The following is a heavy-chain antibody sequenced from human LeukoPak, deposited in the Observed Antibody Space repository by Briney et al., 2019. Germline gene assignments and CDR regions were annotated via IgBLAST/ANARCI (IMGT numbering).Heavy chain of an antibody. D-gene: IGHD5-24*01. V-gene: IGHV4-61*01. CDR2: IYYSGST. Sequence: SETLSLTCTVSGGSVSSGSYYWSWIRQPPGKGLEWIGYIYYSGSTNYNPSLKSRVTISVDTSKNQFPLKLSSVTAADTAVYYCARDVDGYWFDPWGQGTLVTVSS. CDR1: GGSVSSGSYY. CDR3: ARDVDGYWFDP. J-gene: IGHJ5*02.